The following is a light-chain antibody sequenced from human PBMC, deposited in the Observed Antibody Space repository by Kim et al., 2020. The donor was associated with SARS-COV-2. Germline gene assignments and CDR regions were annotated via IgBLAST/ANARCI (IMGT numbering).Light chain of an antibody. CDR1: SLRSYY. V-gene: IGLV3-19*01. CDR2: GKN. J-gene: IGLJ3*02. CDR3: NSRDSSGNQV. Sequence: VALGQTVRITCQGDSLRSYYASWYQQKPGQAPVLVIYGKNNRPSGIPDRFSGSSSGNTASLTITGAQAEDEADYCCNSRDSSGNQVFGGGTQLTVL.